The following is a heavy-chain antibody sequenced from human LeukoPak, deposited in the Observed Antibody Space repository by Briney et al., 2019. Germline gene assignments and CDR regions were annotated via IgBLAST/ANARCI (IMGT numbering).Heavy chain of an antibody. CDR3: ARYGSGEDDSSGYYLSQFDY. Sequence: SETLSLTCTVSGGSISSGGYYWSWIRQPPGKGLEWIGEINHSGSTNYNPSLKSRVTISVDTSKNQFSLKLSSVTAADTAVYYCARYGSGEDDSSGYYLSQFDYWGQGTLVTVSS. J-gene: IGHJ4*02. CDR1: GGSISSGGYY. CDR2: INHSGST. D-gene: IGHD3-22*01. V-gene: IGHV4-39*07.